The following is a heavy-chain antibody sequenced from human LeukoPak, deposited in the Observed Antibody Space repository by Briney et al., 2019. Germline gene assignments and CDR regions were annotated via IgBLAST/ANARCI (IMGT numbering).Heavy chain of an antibody. CDR2: VCSCGST. D-gene: IGHD1-26*01. CDR3: ARDRTPATRGFDI. J-gene: IGHJ3*02. V-gene: IGHV3-66*01. Sequence: GGSQTLFCAASGLTDSINHMHWAPHAPGKGVEWVSVVCSCGSTYYADSVKGRFTISRDNSKNTVYLQMNSLRSEDTAVYYCARDRTPATRGFDIWGQGTMVTVSS. CDR1: GLTDSINH.